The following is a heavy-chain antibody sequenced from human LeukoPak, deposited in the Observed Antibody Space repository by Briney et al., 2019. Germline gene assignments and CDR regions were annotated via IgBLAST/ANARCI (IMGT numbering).Heavy chain of an antibody. J-gene: IGHJ4*02. Sequence: SVKVSCKASGYTFTKYFITWVRQAPGQGLEWMGGIIPIFGTANYAQKFQGRVTITADESTSTAYMELSSLRSEDTAVYYCARGNRGYSYGPPFDYWGQGTLVTVSS. CDR1: GYTFTKYF. D-gene: IGHD5-18*01. CDR3: ARGNRGYSYGPPFDY. V-gene: IGHV1-69*13. CDR2: IIPIFGTA.